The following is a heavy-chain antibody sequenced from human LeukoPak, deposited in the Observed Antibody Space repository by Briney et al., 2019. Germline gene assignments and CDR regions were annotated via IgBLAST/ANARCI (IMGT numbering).Heavy chain of an antibody. V-gene: IGHV1-2*02. CDR3: ARVKESYYYGSGSYYSRTYYYYYMDV. CDR2: INPNSGGT. CDR1: GYSFTGHY. J-gene: IGHJ6*03. D-gene: IGHD3-10*01. Sequence: ASVKVSCKASGYSFTGHYMHWVRQAPGQGLEWMGWINPNSGGTNYAQKFQGRVTMTRDTSISTAYMELSRLRSDDTAVYYCARVKESYYYGSGSYYSRTYYYYYMDVWGKGTTVTISS.